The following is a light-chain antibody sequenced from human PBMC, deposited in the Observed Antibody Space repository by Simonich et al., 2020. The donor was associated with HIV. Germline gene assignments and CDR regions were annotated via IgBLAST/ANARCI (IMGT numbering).Light chain of an antibody. CDR1: QSVSSN. J-gene: IGKJ2*01. CDR2: GAS. CDR3: QQYNNWPPGYT. Sequence: EIVMTQSPATLSVSPGERPTLSCRASQSVSSNLALYQQKPGLAPRLLTLGASSRATGVPARFSGSGSGTEFTLTISSMQSEDFAIYYCQQYNNWPPGYTFGQGTKLEIK. V-gene: IGKV3-15*01.